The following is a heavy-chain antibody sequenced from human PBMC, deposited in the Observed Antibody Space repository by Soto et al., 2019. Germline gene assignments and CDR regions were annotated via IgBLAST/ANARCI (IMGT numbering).Heavy chain of an antibody. V-gene: IGHV1-2*04. J-gene: IGHJ5*02. Sequence: ASVEVSCKASGYTFTGYYMHWVRQAPGQGLEWMGWINPNSGGTNYAQKFQGWVTISGDTSKNQFSLKLRSVTAADTAVYYCARHFAIYASGKWFDPWGQGTLVTVSS. CDR3: ARHFAIYASGKWFDP. D-gene: IGHD3-10*01. CDR2: INPNSGGT. CDR1: GYTFTGYY.